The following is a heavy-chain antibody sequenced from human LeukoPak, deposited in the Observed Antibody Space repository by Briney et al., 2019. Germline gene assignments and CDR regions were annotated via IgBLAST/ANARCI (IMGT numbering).Heavy chain of an antibody. CDR1: GGSNSSSSYY. CDR3: ARPLHCSSTTCYDWFDP. CDR2: IYYSGST. D-gene: IGHD2-2*01. Sequence: SETLSLTCTVSGGSNSSSSYYWGWIRQPPGKGLEWIGSIYYSGSTYYNPSLKSRVTISVDTSKNQFSLKLSSVAAADTAIYYCARPLHCSSTTCYDWFDPWGQGTLVTVSS. J-gene: IGHJ5*02. V-gene: IGHV4-39*01.